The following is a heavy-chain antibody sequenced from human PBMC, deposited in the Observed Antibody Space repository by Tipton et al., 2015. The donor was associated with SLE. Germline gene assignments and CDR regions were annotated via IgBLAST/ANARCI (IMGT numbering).Heavy chain of an antibody. CDR1: GYSISSGYY. V-gene: IGHV4-38-2*02. CDR3: ARDGLLWFGESYYFDY. CDR2: IYHSGST. J-gene: IGHJ4*02. D-gene: IGHD3-10*01. Sequence: LRLSCTVSGYSISSGYYWGWIRQPPGKGLEWIGSIYHSGSTYYNPSPKSRVTISVDTSKNQFSLKLSSVTAADTAVYYCARDGLLWFGESYYFDYWGQGTLVTVSS.